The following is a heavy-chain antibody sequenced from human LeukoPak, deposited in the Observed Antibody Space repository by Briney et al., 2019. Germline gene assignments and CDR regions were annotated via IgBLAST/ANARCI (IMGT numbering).Heavy chain of an antibody. V-gene: IGHV4-34*01. Sequence: PSETLSLTCAVYGGSFSGYYWSWIRQPPGKGLEWIGEINHSGSTNYNPSLKSRVTISVDTSKNQFSLKLTSVTDADTAVYYCASGYCGGACQLGGVDMWGQGTMVTVSS. CDR2: INHSGST. D-gene: IGHD2-21*02. CDR1: GGSFSGYY. CDR3: ASGYCGGACQLGGVDM. J-gene: IGHJ3*02.